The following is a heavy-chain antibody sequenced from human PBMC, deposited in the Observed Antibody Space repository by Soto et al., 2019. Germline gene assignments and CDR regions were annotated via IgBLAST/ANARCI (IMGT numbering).Heavy chain of an antibody. D-gene: IGHD6-13*01. CDR2: ISAYNGNT. CDR1: GYTFTSYG. J-gene: IGHJ4*02. V-gene: IGHV1-18*01. CDR3: ARDSSSWYVKDSDY. Sequence: ASVKVSCKASGYTFTSYGISWVRQAPGQGLEWMGWISAYNGNTNYAQKLQGRVTMTTDTSTSTAYMELRSLRFDDTAVYYCARDSSSWYVKDSDYWGQGTLVTVSS.